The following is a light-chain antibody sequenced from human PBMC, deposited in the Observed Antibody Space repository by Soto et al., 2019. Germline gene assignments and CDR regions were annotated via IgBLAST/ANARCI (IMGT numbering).Light chain of an antibody. J-gene: IGKJ1*01. CDR3: QQYDSYWT. CDR1: QSISNH. V-gene: IGKV1-16*01. Sequence: DIQMTQSPSSLSASVEDRVIITCRASQSISNHLNWFQQKPGKAPNLLIYAESTLQSGAPSRFSGSGSGTDFTLTISSLQPEDFATYYRQQYDSYWTFGQGTKVDIK. CDR2: AES.